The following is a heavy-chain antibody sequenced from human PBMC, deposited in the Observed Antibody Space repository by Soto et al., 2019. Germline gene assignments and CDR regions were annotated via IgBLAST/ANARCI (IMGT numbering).Heavy chain of an antibody. D-gene: IGHD3-10*01. CDR1: GGSIRSGDYY. CDR3: ARGPNYYNSARGWFDP. CDR2: IYYSGST. V-gene: IGHV4-30-4*01. Sequence: SETLSLTCTVSGGSIRSGDYYWSWIRQPPGKGLEWIGYIYYSGSTYYNPSLKSRLTISVDTSKNQFSLKLNSVTAADTAVYYCARGPNYYNSARGWFDPWGQGTLVTVSS. J-gene: IGHJ5*02.